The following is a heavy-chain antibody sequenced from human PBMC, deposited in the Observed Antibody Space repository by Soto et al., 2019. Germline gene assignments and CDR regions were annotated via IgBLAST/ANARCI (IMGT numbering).Heavy chain of an antibody. CDR1: GYSFTSYW. CDR2: IDPSDSYT. CDR3: AGVLSSGYYYYGMDV. Sequence: GESLKISCKGSGYSFTSYWISWMRQMPGKGLEWMGRIDPSDSYTNYSPSFQGHVTISADKSISTAYLQWSSLKASDTAMYYCAGVLSSGYYYYGMDVWGQGTTVTVSS. D-gene: IGHD6-19*01. J-gene: IGHJ6*02. V-gene: IGHV5-10-1*01.